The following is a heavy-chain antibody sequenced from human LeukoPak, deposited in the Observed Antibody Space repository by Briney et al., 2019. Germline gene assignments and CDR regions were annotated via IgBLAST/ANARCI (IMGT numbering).Heavy chain of an antibody. CDR3: AKDMDYYGSGSWFDP. CDR1: GFTFDDYA. V-gene: IGHV3-43*02. CDR2: ISGDGGST. J-gene: IGHJ5*02. D-gene: IGHD3-10*01. Sequence: GGSLRLSCAASGFTFDDYAMHWVRQAPGKGLEWVSLISGDGGSTYYADSVKGRFTISRDNSKNSLYLQMNSLRTEDTALYYCAKDMDYYGSGSWFDPWGQGTLVTVSS.